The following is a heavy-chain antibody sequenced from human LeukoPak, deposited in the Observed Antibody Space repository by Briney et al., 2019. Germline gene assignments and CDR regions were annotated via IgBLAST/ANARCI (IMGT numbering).Heavy chain of an antibody. V-gene: IGHV3-11*04. D-gene: IGHD1-1*01. J-gene: IGHJ4*02. CDR3: AKVAQQSWVDY. CDR1: GFTFSDYY. CDR2: IGSSGNNI. Sequence: SGGSLRLSCAASGFTFSDYYMSWIRQAPGKGLEWVSYIGSSGNNIYYADSVEGRFTISRDNAKNSLYLQMNSLRVEDTAVYYCAKVAQQSWVDYWGQGTLVTVSS.